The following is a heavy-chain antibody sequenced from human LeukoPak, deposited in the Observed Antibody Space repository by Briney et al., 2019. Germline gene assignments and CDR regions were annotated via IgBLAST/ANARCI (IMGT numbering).Heavy chain of an antibody. D-gene: IGHD1-26*01. CDR3: APSRSGSYSR. CDR1: GGSFSGYY. CDR2: INHSGST. V-gene: IGHV4-34*01. J-gene: IGHJ4*02. Sequence: PSETLSLTCAVYGGSFSGYYWSWIRQPPGKGLEWIGEINHSGSTNYNPSLKSRVTISLDTSKNQFSLKLSSVTAADTAVYYCAPSRSGSYSRWGQGTLVTVSS.